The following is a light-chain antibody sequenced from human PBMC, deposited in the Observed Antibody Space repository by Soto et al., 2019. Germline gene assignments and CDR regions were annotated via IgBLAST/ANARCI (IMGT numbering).Light chain of an antibody. J-gene: IGKJ4*01. CDR3: PQLRSYRSN. Sequence: IQMTQSRSSLSASVGDRDTITCRASQDISSYLAWYQQKPGKTPTLLIYAASTLQSGVPSRFSGTGFGTDFTLTISSLQADDFASYYCPQLRSYRSNFGVGTKV. CDR1: QDISSY. CDR2: AAS. V-gene: IGKV1-9*01.